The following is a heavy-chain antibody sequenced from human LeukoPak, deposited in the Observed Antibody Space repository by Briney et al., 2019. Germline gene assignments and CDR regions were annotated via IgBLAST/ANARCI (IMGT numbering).Heavy chain of an antibody. Sequence: PGGSLRLSCAASGLTFSNAWMSWVRQAPGKGLEWVAVISYDGSNKYYADSVKGRFTISRDNSKNTLYLQMNSLRAEDTAVYYCARDRRGRIAVAGDPFDYWGQGTLVTVSS. D-gene: IGHD6-19*01. CDR3: ARDRRGRIAVAGDPFDY. CDR2: ISYDGSNK. V-gene: IGHV3-30-3*01. J-gene: IGHJ4*02. CDR1: GLTFSNAW.